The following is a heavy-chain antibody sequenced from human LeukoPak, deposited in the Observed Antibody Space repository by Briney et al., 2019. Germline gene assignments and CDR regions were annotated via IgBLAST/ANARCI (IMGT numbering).Heavy chain of an antibody. J-gene: IGHJ4*02. D-gene: IGHD7-27*01. Sequence: SQTLSLTCAISGDSVSSNSAAWNWFRQSPSRGLEWLGRTYYGSKWYNDYAVSVKSRITINADTSKNQFSLQLSSVTPEDTAVYYCAGGTGVFDCWGQGTLVIVSS. V-gene: IGHV6-1*01. CDR2: TYYGSKWYN. CDR1: GDSVSSNSAA. CDR3: AGGTGVFDC.